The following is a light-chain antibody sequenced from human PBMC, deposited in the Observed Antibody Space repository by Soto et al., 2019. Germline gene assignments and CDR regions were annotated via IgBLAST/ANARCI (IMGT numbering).Light chain of an antibody. CDR1: QSVSSY. CDR2: DAS. J-gene: IGKJ4*01. V-gene: IGKV3-20*01. Sequence: EIVLTQSPATLSLSPGERATLSCRASQSVSSYLAWFQQKPSQAPRLLIYDASSRATGIPDRFSGSGSGTDFILTISRLEPEDFAVYYCQQYGSSPLTFGGGTKVEIK. CDR3: QQYGSSPLT.